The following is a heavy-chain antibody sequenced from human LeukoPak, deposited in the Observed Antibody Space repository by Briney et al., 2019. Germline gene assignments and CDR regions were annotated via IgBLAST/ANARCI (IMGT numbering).Heavy chain of an antibody. D-gene: IGHD5-24*01. CDR2: ISGSGGST. CDR1: GFTFSSYA. Sequence: GGSLRLSCAASGFTFSSYAMSWVRQAPGKGLEWVSAISGSGGSTYYADSVKGRFAISRDNSKNTLYLQTNSLRAEDTAVYYCAKDRLPTAHYFRDGYTEYYFDYWAREPWSPSPQ. J-gene: IGHJ4*02. CDR3: AKDRLPTAHYFRDGYTEYYFDY. V-gene: IGHV3-23*01.